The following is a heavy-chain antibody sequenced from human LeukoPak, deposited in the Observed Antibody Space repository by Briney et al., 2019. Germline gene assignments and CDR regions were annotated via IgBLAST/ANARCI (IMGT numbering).Heavy chain of an antibody. V-gene: IGHV4-59*01. CDR1: GGSISSYH. CDR3: ARGQTYYDFWSGYYFNWFDP. J-gene: IGHJ5*02. D-gene: IGHD3-3*01. CDR2: IYYSGST. Sequence: SETLSLTCTVSGGSISSYHWSWIRQPPGKGLEWLGYIYYSGSTNYNPSLKSRVTTSVDTSKNQFSLKLSSVTAADTAVYYCARGQTYYDFWSGYYFNWFDPWGQGTLVTVSS.